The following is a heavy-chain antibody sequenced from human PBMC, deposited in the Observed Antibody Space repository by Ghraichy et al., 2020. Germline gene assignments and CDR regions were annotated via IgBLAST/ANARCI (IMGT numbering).Heavy chain of an antibody. CDR3: ARERGGSSSGGVYYFDY. Sequence: GGSLRLSCAASGFTFSSYSMNWVRQAPGKGLEWVSYISSSISTIYYADSVKGRFTISRDNAKNSLYLQMNSLRAEDTAVYYCARERGGSSSGGVYYFDYWGQGPLVTVSS. J-gene: IGHJ4*02. CDR2: ISSSISTI. CDR1: GFTFSSYS. D-gene: IGHD6-6*01. V-gene: IGHV3-48*01.